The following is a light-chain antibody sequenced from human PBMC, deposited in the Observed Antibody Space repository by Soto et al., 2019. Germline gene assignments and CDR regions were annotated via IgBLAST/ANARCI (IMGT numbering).Light chain of an antibody. Sequence: EIGMTQSPATLSVSPGERATLSCRASQSVSNNLAWYPQKPGQAPRLLMYDSSTRATGIPARFSGSGSGTEFTLTISSLQSEDFAIYYCQQYNNWPAITFGQGTRLEIK. CDR2: DSS. CDR3: QQYNNWPAIT. V-gene: IGKV3-15*01. J-gene: IGKJ5*01. CDR1: QSVSNN.